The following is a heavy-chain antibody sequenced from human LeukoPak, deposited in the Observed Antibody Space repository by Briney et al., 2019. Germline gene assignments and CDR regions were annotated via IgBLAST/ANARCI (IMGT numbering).Heavy chain of an antibody. D-gene: IGHD6-13*01. Sequence: GGSLRLSCAASGLTFSTYWMTWVRQAPGKGLEWVANIKPDGSETYYVDRVKGRFTISRDNAKNLLYLQMNCLRGEDTALYYGGGFGYEAAVDLWGQGALVTVSS. J-gene: IGHJ4*02. CDR3: GGFGYEAAVDL. CDR1: GLTFSTYW. CDR2: IKPDGSET. V-gene: IGHV3-7*01.